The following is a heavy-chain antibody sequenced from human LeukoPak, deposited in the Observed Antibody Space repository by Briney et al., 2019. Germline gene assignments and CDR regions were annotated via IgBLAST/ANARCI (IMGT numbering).Heavy chain of an antibody. CDR1: GGSISSSSYY. CDR2: IYYSGST. V-gene: IGHV4-39*07. D-gene: IGHD5-12*01. Sequence: SETLSLTCTVSGGSISSSSYYWGWIRQPPGKGLEWIGSIYYSGSTYYNPSLKSRVTISVDTSKNQFSLKLSSVTAADTAVYYCARDVDIVATIKANYFDYWGQGTLVTVSS. J-gene: IGHJ4*02. CDR3: ARDVDIVATIKANYFDY.